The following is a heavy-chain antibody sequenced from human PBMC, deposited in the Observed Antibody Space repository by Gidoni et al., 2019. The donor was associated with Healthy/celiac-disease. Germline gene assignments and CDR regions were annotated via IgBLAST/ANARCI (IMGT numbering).Heavy chain of an antibody. Sequence: QVQLVQSGAEVKKPGASVTVSCKASGYTFTGSYMHWVRQAPGQGLEWMGWINPNSGGTNYAQKFQGWVTMTRDTSISTAYMELSRLRSDDTAVYYCARGSRVAARLFAFGMDVWGQGTTVTVSS. V-gene: IGHV1-2*04. CDR1: GYTFTGSY. J-gene: IGHJ6*02. CDR2: INPNSGGT. D-gene: IGHD6-6*01. CDR3: ARGSRVAARLFAFGMDV.